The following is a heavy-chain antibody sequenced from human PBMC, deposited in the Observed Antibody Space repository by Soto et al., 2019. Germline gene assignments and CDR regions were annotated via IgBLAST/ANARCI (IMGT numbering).Heavy chain of an antibody. Sequence: TLSLTCTVSGGSISSGGYYWSWIRQHPGKGLEWIGYIYYSGSTYYNPSLKSRVTISVDTSKNQFSLKLSSVTAADTAVYYCARGGYYYDSSGAFDIWGQGTMVTVSS. CDR1: GGSISSGGYY. J-gene: IGHJ3*02. V-gene: IGHV4-31*03. CDR3: ARGGYYYDSSGAFDI. CDR2: IYYSGST. D-gene: IGHD3-22*01.